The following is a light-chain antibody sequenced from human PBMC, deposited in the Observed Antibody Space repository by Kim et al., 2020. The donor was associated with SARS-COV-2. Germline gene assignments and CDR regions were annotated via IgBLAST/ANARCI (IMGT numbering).Light chain of an antibody. J-gene: IGLJ3*02. CDR2: RST. Sequence: LTQPPSVSKALRQTATLTCTGNSNNVGNQGAAWLQQHQGHPPKLLSYRSTNRPSGISERFSASRSGNTASLTISGLQPEDEADYYCSAWDSSLSAWVFGGGTQLTVL. CDR3: SAWDSSLSAWV. V-gene: IGLV10-54*01. CDR1: SNNVGNQG.